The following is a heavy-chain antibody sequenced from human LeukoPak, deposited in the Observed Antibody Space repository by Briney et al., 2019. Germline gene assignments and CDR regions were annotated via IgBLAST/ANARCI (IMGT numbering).Heavy chain of an antibody. Sequence: SETLSLTCTVSGGSISSSSYYWGWIRQPPGKGLEWIGSIYYSGSTYYNPSLKSRVTISVDTSKNQFSLKLSSVTAADTAVYYCGNTPGLPGDHIAVAGTVYHGWGQGTLVTVSS. CDR1: GGSISSSSYY. J-gene: IGHJ4*02. D-gene: IGHD6-19*01. CDR3: GNTPGLPGDHIAVAGTVYHG. CDR2: IYYSGST. V-gene: IGHV4-39*07.